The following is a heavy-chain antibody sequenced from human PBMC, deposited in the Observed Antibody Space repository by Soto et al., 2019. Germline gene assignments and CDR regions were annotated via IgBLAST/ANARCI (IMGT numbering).Heavy chain of an antibody. CDR3: ARDQYSSSSSYYYGMDV. CDR2: ISYDGSNK. CDR1: GFTFSSYA. D-gene: IGHD6-6*01. J-gene: IGHJ6*02. Sequence: PGGSLRLSCAASGFTFSSYAMHWVRQAPGKGLEWVAVISYDGSNKYYADSVKGRFTISRDNSKNTLYLQMNSLRAKDTAVYYCARDQYSSSSSYYYGMDVWGQGTTVTVSS. V-gene: IGHV3-30-3*01.